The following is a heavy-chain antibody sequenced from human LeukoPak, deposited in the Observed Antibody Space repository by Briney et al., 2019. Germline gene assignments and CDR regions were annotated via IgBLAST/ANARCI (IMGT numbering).Heavy chain of an antibody. CDR3: AIMHGYYDGSGYWVQ. Sequence: GGSLRFSCAAPGFTFGTYGRGGAGQAPGKGREWASFITPNADRTSYADSVEGRFTISRDNPRNTLYMQMNSLRDEDTAVYYCAIMHGYYDGSGYWVQWGQGTLVTVSS. D-gene: IGHD3-22*01. J-gene: IGHJ1*01. CDR2: ITPNADRT. V-gene: IGHV3-23*01. CDR1: GFTFGTYG.